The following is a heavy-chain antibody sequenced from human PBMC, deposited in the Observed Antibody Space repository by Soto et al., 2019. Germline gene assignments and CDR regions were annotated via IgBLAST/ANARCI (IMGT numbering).Heavy chain of an antibody. CDR1: GFTFSNAW. Sequence: EVQLVESGGGLVNPGGSLRLSCAASGFTFSNAWMSWVRQAPGKGLEWVGRIKSKTDGGTADYAAPVKGRFTISRDDSKDTLYLHMNSLKTEDTAVYYCTTAPYYYYYMDVWGNGTTVTVSS. V-gene: IGHV3-15*01. CDR3: TTAPYYYYYMDV. CDR2: IKSKTDGGTA. J-gene: IGHJ6*03.